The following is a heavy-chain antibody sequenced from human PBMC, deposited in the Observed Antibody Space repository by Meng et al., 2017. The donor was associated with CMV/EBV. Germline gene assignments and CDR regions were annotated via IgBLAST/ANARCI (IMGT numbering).Heavy chain of an antibody. V-gene: IGHV1-2*02. CDR3: ARVNYYDSSGYYPDY. D-gene: IGHD3-22*01. CDR1: GYTFTGYY. Sequence: ASVQVSCKASGYTFTGYYMHWVRQAPGQGLEWMGWINPNSGGTNYAQKFQGRVTMTRDKSISTAYMELSRLSSDDTAVYYCARVNYYDSSGYYPDYWGQGTLVTVSS. CDR2: INPNSGGT. J-gene: IGHJ4*02.